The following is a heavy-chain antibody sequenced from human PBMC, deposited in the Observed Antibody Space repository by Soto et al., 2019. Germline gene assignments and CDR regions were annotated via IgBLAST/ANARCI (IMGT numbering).Heavy chain of an antibody. CDR3: ARVCAASPVAAWRADDC. Sequence: QVQLQESGPGLVKPSETLSLTCTVFGGSVSSGDFYWSWIRQPPRKGLEWIGYIFNTGSTNYTPSPESPAATSMDSSKNPVALKLTSLTAAETAVFYCARVCAASPVAAWRADDCWGHGTLVTVSS. CDR2: IFNTGST. J-gene: IGHJ4*01. V-gene: IGHV4-61*08. D-gene: IGHD6-19*01. CDR1: GGSVSSGDFY.